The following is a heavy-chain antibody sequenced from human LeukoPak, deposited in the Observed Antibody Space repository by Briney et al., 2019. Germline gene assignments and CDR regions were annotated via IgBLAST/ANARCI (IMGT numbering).Heavy chain of an antibody. D-gene: IGHD5-12*01. CDR1: GYTLTELS. CDR2: FDPEDGET. J-gene: IGHJ6*02. CDR3: ATEVATIRLHYYGMDV. V-gene: IGHV1-24*01. Sequence: ASVKVSCKVSGYTLTELSMHWVRQAPGKGLEWMGGFDPEDGETIYAQKSQGRVTMTEDTSTDTAYMELSSLRSEDTAVYYCATEVATIRLHYYGMDVWGQGTTVTVSS.